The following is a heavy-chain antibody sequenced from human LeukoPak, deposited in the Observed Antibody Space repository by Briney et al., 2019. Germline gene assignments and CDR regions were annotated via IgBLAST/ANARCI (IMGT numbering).Heavy chain of an antibody. CDR3: ARRGTMVRGVIPRYYYYMDV. CDR1: GFTFSSQW. V-gene: IGHV4-4*02. CDR2: IFYSGST. Sequence: GSLRLSCAASGFTFSSQWMSWVRQAPGKGLEWIGNIFYSGSTYYSPSLKSRVTISLDTSKNQFSLKLSSVTAADTAVYYCARRGTMVRGVIPRYYYYMDVWGKGTTVTISS. J-gene: IGHJ6*03. D-gene: IGHD3-10*01.